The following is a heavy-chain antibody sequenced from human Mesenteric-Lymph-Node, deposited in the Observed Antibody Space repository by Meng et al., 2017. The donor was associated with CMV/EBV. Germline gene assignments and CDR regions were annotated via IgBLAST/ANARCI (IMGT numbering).Heavy chain of an antibody. CDR1: GYTFTTFA. J-gene: IGHJ1*01. Sequence: SGYTFTTFAMHWVRQAPGQRLEWMGWINAGNGNTKYSQKFQGRVTITRDTSASTAYMELSSLRSEDTAVYYCARDRSNTLAANPIQHWGQGTMVTVSS. CDR2: INAGNGNT. D-gene: IGHD2-15*01. CDR3: ARDRSNTLAANPIQH. V-gene: IGHV1-3*01.